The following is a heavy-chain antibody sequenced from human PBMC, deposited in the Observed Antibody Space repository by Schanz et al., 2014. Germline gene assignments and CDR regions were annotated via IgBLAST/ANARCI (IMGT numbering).Heavy chain of an antibody. CDR3: VRDAGWAFGDYHGMDV. V-gene: IGHV1-46*01. J-gene: IGHJ6*02. CDR2: INPSGGST. D-gene: IGHD3-10*01. CDR1: GYTFTSYY. Sequence: QVQLVQSGGEVKKPGASVKVSCKASGYTFTSYYMHWVRQAPGQGLEWMGIINPSGGSTSYAQKFQGRVTMTTDTSTSTAYMELRSLISDDTAVYYCVRDAGWAFGDYHGMDVWGQGTSVTVSS.